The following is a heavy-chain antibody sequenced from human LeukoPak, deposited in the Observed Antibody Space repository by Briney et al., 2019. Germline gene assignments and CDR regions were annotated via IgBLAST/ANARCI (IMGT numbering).Heavy chain of an antibody. CDR3: VRGTGY. CDR2: ISSNGDNT. V-gene: IGHV3-64D*06. J-gene: IGHJ4*02. Sequence: GRSLRLSRSVSGFTFSTYVMHWVRQAPGKGLEYVSAISSNGDNTYYADSVKGRFTISRDNSKNTLYLQMSSLRADDTAVYHCVRGTGYWGQGTLVTVSS. CDR1: GFTFSTYV.